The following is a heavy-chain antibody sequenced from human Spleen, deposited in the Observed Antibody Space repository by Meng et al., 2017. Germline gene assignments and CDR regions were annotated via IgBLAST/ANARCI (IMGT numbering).Heavy chain of an antibody. V-gene: IGHV3-7*01. CDR1: EFTFSNFW. J-gene: IGHJ4*02. CDR2: IKQDGSEK. Sequence: GESLKISCAASEFTFSNFWMSWVRQAPGKGLEWVAKIKQDGSEKYYVDSVEGRFTISRDNAKNSVYLQMTSLRAEDTAVYYCARERGLLLWGQGTLVTVSS. CDR3: ARERGLLL. D-gene: IGHD2-15*01.